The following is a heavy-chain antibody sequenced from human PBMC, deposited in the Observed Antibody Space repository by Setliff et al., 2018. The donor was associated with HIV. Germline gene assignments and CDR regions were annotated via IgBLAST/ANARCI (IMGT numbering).Heavy chain of an antibody. V-gene: IGHV4-39*02. CDR2: VYYRGST. Sequence: SETLSLTCTVSGGSISSTSYYWGWIRQPPGRGLEWIGSVYYRGSTYYTPSLKSRITISVDTSKNHFSLKLRSVTAADTAVYYCARSFGIAVAGYFDYWGQGTLVTVSS. CDR1: GGSISSTSYY. J-gene: IGHJ4*02. D-gene: IGHD6-19*01. CDR3: ARSFGIAVAGYFDY.